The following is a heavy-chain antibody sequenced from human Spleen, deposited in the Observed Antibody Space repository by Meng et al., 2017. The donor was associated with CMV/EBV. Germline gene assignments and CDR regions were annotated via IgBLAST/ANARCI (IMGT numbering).Heavy chain of an antibody. CDR3: AKDLSDECAFDI. V-gene: IGHV3-23*03. Sequence: GESLKISCAATGFSFSHSAMTWVRQAPGKGLEWVSTIYSGGLPYYADSVKGRFTISRDNSRNTLHLQMNSLRAEDTALYYCAKDLSDECAFDIWGQGTMVTVSS. CDR1: GFSFSHSA. CDR2: IYSGGLP. D-gene: IGHD2-21*02. J-gene: IGHJ3*02.